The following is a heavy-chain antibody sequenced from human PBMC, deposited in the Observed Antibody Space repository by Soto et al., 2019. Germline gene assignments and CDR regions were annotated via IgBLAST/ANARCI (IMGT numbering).Heavy chain of an antibody. J-gene: IGHJ3*02. CDR3: ASKEYGAFDI. Sequence: PGGSLRLSCAASGSTFSKYNMNWVRQAPGKGLEWVSSIGRASDDIYYADSVKGRFTISRVNAKNSLYLQMNSLRAEDSALYYCASKEYGAFDIWGQGTMVTVSS. V-gene: IGHV3-21*01. CDR2: IGRASDDI. D-gene: IGHD2-2*01. CDR1: GSTFSKYN.